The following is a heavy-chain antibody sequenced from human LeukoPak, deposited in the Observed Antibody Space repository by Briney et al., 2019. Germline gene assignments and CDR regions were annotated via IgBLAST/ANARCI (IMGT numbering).Heavy chain of an antibody. CDR1: GFTFSSYG. J-gene: IGHJ4*02. Sequence: PGGSLRLSCAASGFTFSSYGMHWVRQAPGKGLEWVAFIRHDGTNKYYVDSVKGRFTISRDNSKNTLYLQMSSLRADDTALYYCAKSRREQRELPPFDYWGQGTLVTVSS. CDR3: AKSRREQRELPPFDY. D-gene: IGHD1-26*01. V-gene: IGHV3-30*02. CDR2: IRHDGTNK.